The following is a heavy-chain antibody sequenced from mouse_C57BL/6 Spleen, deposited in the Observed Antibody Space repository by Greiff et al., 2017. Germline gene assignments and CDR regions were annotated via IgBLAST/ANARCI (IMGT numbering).Heavy chain of an antibody. CDR2: INPSNGGT. J-gene: IGHJ2*01. CDR3: ARRVPGYVDY. CDR1: GYTFTSYW. V-gene: IGHV1-53*01. Sequence: QVQLQQPGTELVKPGASLKLSCKASGYTFTSYWMHWVKQRPGQGLEWIGNINPSNGGTNYNEKFKSKATLTVDKPSSTAYMQLSSLTAEDSAVYSGARRVPGYVDYWGQGTTLTVSS.